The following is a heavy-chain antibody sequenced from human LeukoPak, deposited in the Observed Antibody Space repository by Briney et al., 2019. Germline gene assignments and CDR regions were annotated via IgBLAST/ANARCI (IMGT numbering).Heavy chain of an antibody. CDR2: IYHSGST. CDR3: ARLLSNTYGSGKFDP. J-gene: IGHJ5*02. CDR1: GYSITSGYY. V-gene: IGHV4-38-2*02. D-gene: IGHD3-10*01. Sequence: SETLSLTCTVSGYSITSGYYWGWIRQPPGKGLEWIGSIYHSGSTFYNPSLKSRVTISVDPSKNQFSLKLNSVIVADTAVYYCARLLSNTYGSGKFDPWGQGTLVTVSS.